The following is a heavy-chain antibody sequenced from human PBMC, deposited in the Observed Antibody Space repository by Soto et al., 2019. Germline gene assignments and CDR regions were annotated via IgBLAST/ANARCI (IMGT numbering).Heavy chain of an antibody. Sequence: SETLSLTCTVSGGSISSYYWSWIRQPPGKGLEWIGYIYYSGSTNYNPSPKSRVTISVDTSKNQFSLKLSSVTAADTAVYYCARSGSGSGWFDPWGQGTLVTVSS. J-gene: IGHJ5*02. D-gene: IGHD3-10*01. CDR2: IYYSGST. V-gene: IGHV4-59*01. CDR1: GGSISSYY. CDR3: ARSGSGSGWFDP.